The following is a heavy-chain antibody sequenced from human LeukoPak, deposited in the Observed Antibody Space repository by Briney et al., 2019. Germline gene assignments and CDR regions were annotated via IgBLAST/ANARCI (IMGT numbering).Heavy chain of an antibody. CDR3: ARDHYGSGSYYTSYYYYMDV. Sequence: PSETLSLTCTVSGGSISSSSYYWGWIRQPPGKGLEWIGSIYYSGSTYYNPSLKSRVTISVDTSKNQFSLKLSSVTAADTAVYYCARDHYGSGSYYTSYYYYMDVWGKGTTVTISS. J-gene: IGHJ6*03. D-gene: IGHD3-10*01. V-gene: IGHV4-39*07. CDR2: IYYSGST. CDR1: GGSISSSSYY.